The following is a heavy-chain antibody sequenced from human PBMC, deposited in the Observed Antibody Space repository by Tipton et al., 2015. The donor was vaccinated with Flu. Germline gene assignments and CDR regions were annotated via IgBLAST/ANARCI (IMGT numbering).Heavy chain of an antibody. D-gene: IGHD3-10*01. J-gene: IGHJ4*02. CDR3: ARDRGWPAALDY. Sequence: TLSLTCAVYGGSFSGYYWSWIRQPPGKGLEWIGEINHSGSTNYNPSLKSRATISVDKSRNQFCLNLKSVTAADTAVYYCARDRGWPAALDYWGQGILVTVSS. CDR1: GGSFSGYY. CDR2: INHSGST. V-gene: IGHV4-34*01.